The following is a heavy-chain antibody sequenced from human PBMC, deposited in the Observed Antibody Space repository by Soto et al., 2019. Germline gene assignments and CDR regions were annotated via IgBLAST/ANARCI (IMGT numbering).Heavy chain of an antibody. D-gene: IGHD2-15*01. J-gene: IGHJ6*03. CDR2: LSYDGRHR. CDR3: AKDACRPMTGINYYYMDV. V-gene: IGHV3-30*18. CDR1: GFNFSGYG. Sequence: QVQLVESGGGVVQPGRSLRLSCAASGFNFSGYGMHWVRQAPGKGLEWVAILSYDGRHRYFQDSVKGRFTISRDNSENTLVLGMSSLRAEDTAIYYCAKDACRPMTGINYYYMDVWGKWTMVTVSS.